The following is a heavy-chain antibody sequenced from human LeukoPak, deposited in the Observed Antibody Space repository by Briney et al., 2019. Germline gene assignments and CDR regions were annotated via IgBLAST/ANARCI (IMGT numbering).Heavy chain of an antibody. J-gene: IGHJ3*02. CDR3: ARFRGSGVSCYGDSFDT. V-gene: IGHV1-2*02. Sequence: ASVKVSCKTSGYTFTAYYLHWVRQAPGQGLEWMGWINPNSGGTNFAQKFQGRVTMTRDTSITTAYMELSRLRSDDTAVYYCARFRGSGVSCYGDSFDTWGQGTLVMVSS. D-gene: IGHD2-15*01. CDR1: GYTFTAYY. CDR2: INPNSGGT.